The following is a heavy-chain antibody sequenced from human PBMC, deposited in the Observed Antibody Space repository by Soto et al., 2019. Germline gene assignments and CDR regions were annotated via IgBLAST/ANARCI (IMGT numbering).Heavy chain of an antibody. CDR2: IYYSGST. D-gene: IGHD6-13*01. V-gene: IGHV4-39*07. Sequence: SETLSLTCTVSGGSISSSSYYWGWIRQPPGKGLEWIGSIYYSGSTYYNPSLKSRVTISVATSKNQFSLKLSSVTAADTAVYYGARDIGDSSSWYNWFDPWGQGTLVTVSS. CDR3: ARDIGDSSSWYNWFDP. CDR1: GGSISSSSYY. J-gene: IGHJ5*02.